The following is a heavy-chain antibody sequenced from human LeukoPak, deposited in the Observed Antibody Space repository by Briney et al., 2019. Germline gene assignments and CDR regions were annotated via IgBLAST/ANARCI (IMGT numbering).Heavy chain of an antibody. V-gene: IGHV1-18*01. D-gene: IGHD6-19*01. J-gene: IGHJ4*02. CDR2: ISAYNGNT. Sequence: ASVKVSCKASGYTFTSYGISWVRQAPGQGLEWMGWISAYNGNTNYAQKLQGRVTMTTDTSTSTAYMELRSLRSDDTAVYYCAREGQWLVHPGRGLDYWGQGTLVTVSS. CDR1: GYTFTSYG. CDR3: AREGQWLVHPGRGLDY.